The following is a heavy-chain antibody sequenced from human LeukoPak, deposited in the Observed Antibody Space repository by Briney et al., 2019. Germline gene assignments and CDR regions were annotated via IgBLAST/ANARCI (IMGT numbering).Heavy chain of an antibody. CDR2: IGGISGTI. Sequence: PGGSLRLSCAASGFTFSLYSMTWVRQAPGKGLEWISYIGGISGTIKYADSVKGRLTISRDNAKNSLFLQMDSLRAEDTAVYFCATLRGGHWGQGTLVTVSS. J-gene: IGHJ4*02. CDR1: GFTFSLYS. D-gene: IGHD3-10*01. CDR3: ATLRGGH. V-gene: IGHV3-48*01.